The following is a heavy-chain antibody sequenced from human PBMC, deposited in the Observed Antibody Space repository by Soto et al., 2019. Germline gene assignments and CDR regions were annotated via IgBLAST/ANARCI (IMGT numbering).Heavy chain of an antibody. J-gene: IGHJ6*02. CDR1: GFTFSSYG. CDR3: ARGLGYCISTSCYGYGMDV. D-gene: IGHD2-2*01. CDR2: ISSSSSTI. V-gene: IGHV3-48*02. Sequence: PGGSLRLSCAASGFTFSSYGMHWVRQAPGKGLEWVSYISSSSSTIYYADSVKGRFTISRDNAKNSLYLQMNSLRDEDTAVYYCARGLGYCISTSCYGYGMDVWGQGTTVTVSS.